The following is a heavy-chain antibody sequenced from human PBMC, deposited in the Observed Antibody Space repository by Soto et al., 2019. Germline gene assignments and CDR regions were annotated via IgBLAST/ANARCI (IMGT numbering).Heavy chain of an antibody. CDR3: ARDRAKWKDYYYYGMDV. D-gene: IGHD1-20*01. J-gene: IGHJ6*02. CDR1: GGSISSGDDF. V-gene: IGHV4-30-4*01. CDR2: IYYSGST. Sequence: PSETLSLTCTVSGGSISSGDDFWTWIRQPPGKGLEWIGYIYYSGSTYYNPSLKSRLTMSVDTSKNQFSLKLSSVTAADTVVYYCARDRAKWKDYYYYGMDVWGQGTTVTVSS.